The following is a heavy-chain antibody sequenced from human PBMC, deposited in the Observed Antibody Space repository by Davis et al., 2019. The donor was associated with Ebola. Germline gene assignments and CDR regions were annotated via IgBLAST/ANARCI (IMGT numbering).Heavy chain of an antibody. CDR3: ARVAVVVTNKRYYYYGMDV. Sequence: ASVTVSCKASGYTFTSYGISWVRQAPGQGLVWMGWISAYNGNTNYAQKLQGRVTMTTDTSTSTAYMELRSLRSDDTAVYYCARVAVVVTNKRYYYYGMDVWGQGTTVTVSS. J-gene: IGHJ6*02. CDR1: GYTFTSYG. D-gene: IGHD3-22*01. CDR2: ISAYNGNT. V-gene: IGHV1-18*01.